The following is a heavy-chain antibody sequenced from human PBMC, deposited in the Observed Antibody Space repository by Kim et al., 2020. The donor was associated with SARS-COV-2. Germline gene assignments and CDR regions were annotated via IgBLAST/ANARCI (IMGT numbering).Heavy chain of an antibody. D-gene: IGHD3-3*01. J-gene: IGHJ4*02. CDR2: ISYDGSNK. CDR1: GFTFSSYG. Sequence: GGSLRLSCAASGFTFSSYGMHWVRQAPGKGLELVAVISYDGSNKYYADSVKGRFTISRDNSKNTLYLQMNSLRAEDTAVYYCAKDAPYYDFWSGYITGYWGQGTLVTVSS. V-gene: IGHV3-30*18. CDR3: AKDAPYYDFWSGYITGY.